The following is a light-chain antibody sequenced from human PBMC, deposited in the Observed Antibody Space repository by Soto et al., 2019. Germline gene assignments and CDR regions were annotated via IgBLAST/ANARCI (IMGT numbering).Light chain of an antibody. CDR2: GAF. CDR1: QSVTSNY. J-gene: IGKJ4*01. V-gene: IGKV3-20*01. Sequence: EVVLTQSPGTLSLSPGERATLSCRASQSVTSNYLAWYQQKPRRAPRLLIFGAFNRATGIPDRFSGRSSGTDFTLTSKGLEHEDFAVYCCQQDDTSPLSFGGGTKVEI. CDR3: QQDDTSPLS.